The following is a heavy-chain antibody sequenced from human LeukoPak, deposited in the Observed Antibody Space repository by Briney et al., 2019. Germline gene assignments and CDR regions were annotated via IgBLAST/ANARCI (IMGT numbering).Heavy chain of an antibody. CDR1: GYTFTGYY. CDR2: ISAYNGNT. D-gene: IGHD6-19*01. V-gene: IGHV1-18*04. J-gene: IGHJ4*02. Sequence: GASVKVSCNASGYTFTGYYMHWVRQAPGQGLEWMGWISAYNGNTNYAQKLQGRVTMTTDTSTSTAYMELRSLRSDDTAVYYCARDSGWYNFDYWGQGTLVTVSS. CDR3: ARDSGWYNFDY.